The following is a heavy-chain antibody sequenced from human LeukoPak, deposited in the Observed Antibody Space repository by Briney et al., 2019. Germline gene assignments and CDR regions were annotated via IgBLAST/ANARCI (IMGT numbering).Heavy chain of an antibody. CDR2: ISGSGSST. D-gene: IGHD3-10*01. CDR3: AKSPYALGSYGIAGDY. Sequence: GGSLRLSCAASGFTFATYAMSWVRQAPGRGLEWISSISGSGSSTFYADSVKGRLTISRDNSKNTLYLQMTSLRAEDTAVFYCAKSPYALGSYGIAGDYWGQGTLVTVSS. V-gene: IGHV3-23*01. J-gene: IGHJ4*02. CDR1: GFTFATYA.